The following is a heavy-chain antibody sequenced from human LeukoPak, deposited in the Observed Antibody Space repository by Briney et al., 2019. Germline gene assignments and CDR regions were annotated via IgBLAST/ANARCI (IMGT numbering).Heavy chain of an antibody. Sequence: GGSLRLSCAASGFTFSSYGMHGVRQAPGKGLEWVAVIWYDGSNKYYADSVKGRFTISRDNSKNTLYLQMNSLRAEDTAVYYCARDYGASGYDPIIDYWGQGTLVTVSS. V-gene: IGHV3-33*01. J-gene: IGHJ4*02. CDR1: GFTFSSYG. D-gene: IGHD5-12*01. CDR3: ARDYGASGYDPIIDY. CDR2: IWYDGSNK.